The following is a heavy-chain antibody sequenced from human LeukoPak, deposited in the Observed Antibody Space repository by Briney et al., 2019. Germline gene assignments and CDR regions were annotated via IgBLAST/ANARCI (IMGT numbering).Heavy chain of an antibody. D-gene: IGHD3-10*01. J-gene: IGHJ3*01. CDR3: AKQSTMIRAIGAFDF. Sequence: GRSLRLSCAASGFTFDDYAIHWVRQAPGKGLEWVSGISWNSGTIGYADSVMGRFTISRDNAKNSLYLQMNSLGAEDTALYYYAKQSTMIRAIGAFDFWGQGTVVTVSS. CDR1: GFTFDDYA. V-gene: IGHV3-9*01. CDR2: ISWNSGTI.